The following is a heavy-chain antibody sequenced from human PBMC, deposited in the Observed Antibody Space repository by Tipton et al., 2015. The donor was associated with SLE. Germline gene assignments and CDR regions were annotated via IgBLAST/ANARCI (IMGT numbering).Heavy chain of an antibody. CDR3: ASLGVVVPGTQTTGMDV. Sequence: LRLSCTVSGGSISSYYWSWIRQPPGKGLEWIGYIYYSGSTNYNPSLKSRVTISVDTSKNQFSLKLSSVTAADTAVYYCASLGVVVPGTQTTGMDVWGQGTTVTVTS. CDR2: IYYSGST. CDR1: GGSISSYY. J-gene: IGHJ6*02. D-gene: IGHD2-15*01. V-gene: IGHV4-59*01.